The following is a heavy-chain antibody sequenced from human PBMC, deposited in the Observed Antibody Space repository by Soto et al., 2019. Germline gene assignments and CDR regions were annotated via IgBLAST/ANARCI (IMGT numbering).Heavy chain of an antibody. J-gene: IGHJ6*02. Sequence: SETLSLTCTVSGGSISSGGYYWSWIRQHPGKGLEWIGYIYYSGSTYYNPSLKSRVTISVDTSKNQFSLKLSSVTAADTAVYYCARGEYSSSSGDYYYYGMDVWGQGTTVTVSS. CDR1: GGSISSGGYY. V-gene: IGHV4-31*03. D-gene: IGHD6-6*01. CDR2: IYYSGST. CDR3: ARGEYSSSSGDYYYYGMDV.